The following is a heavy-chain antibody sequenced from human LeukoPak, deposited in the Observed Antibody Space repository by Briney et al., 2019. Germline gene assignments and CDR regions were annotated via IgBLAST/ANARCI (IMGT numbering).Heavy chain of an antibody. Sequence: PSQTLSLTCTVSGGSISSGSYYWSWIRQPPGKGLEWIGYIYDSGSTNYNPSLKSRVTISVDTSKNQFSLKLSSVTAADTAIYYCARSIPAAGNGGNWFDPWGQGTLVTVSS. CDR3: ARSIPAAGNGGNWFDP. J-gene: IGHJ5*02. CDR2: IYDSGST. CDR1: GGSISSGSYY. V-gene: IGHV4-61*01. D-gene: IGHD6-13*01.